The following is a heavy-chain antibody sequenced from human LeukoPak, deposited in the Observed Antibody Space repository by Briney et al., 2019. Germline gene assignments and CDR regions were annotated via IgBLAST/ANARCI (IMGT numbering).Heavy chain of an antibody. Sequence: RRSLRLSCAASGFTFSSYGMHWVRQAPGKGLEWVAVISYDGSNKYYADSVKGRFTISRDNSKNTLYLQMNSLRAEDTAVYYCAKDYYGSGSYYGLDYWGQGTLVTVSS. CDR3: AKDYYGSGSYYGLDY. CDR1: GFTFSSYG. V-gene: IGHV3-30*18. J-gene: IGHJ4*02. CDR2: ISYDGSNK. D-gene: IGHD3-10*01.